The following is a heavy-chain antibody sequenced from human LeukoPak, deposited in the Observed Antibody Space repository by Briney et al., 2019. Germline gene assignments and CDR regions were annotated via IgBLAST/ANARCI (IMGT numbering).Heavy chain of an antibody. Sequence: KPSETLSLTCAVYGGSFSGYYWSWIRQPPGKGLEWIGEINHSGSTNYNPSLKSRVTISVDTSKNQFSLKLSSVTAADTAVYYCARGRNWGSRTRKAVYYFDYWGQGTLVTVSP. CDR1: GGSFSGYY. J-gene: IGHJ4*02. CDR2: INHSGST. V-gene: IGHV4-34*01. CDR3: ARGRNWGSRTRKAVYYFDY. D-gene: IGHD7-27*01.